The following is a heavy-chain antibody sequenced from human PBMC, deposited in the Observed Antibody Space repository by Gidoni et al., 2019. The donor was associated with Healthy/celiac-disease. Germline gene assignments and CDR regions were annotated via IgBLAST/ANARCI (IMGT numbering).Heavy chain of an antibody. V-gene: IGHV3-33*01. J-gene: IGHJ3*02. CDR3: ARDPGSLRFHDAFDI. Sequence: QVQLVESGGGVVQPGRSLRLSCAASGFTFSSYGMHWVRQAPGKGLEWVAVIRYDGSNKYYADSVKGRFTISRDNSKNTLYLQMNSLRAEDTAVYYCARDPGSLRFHDAFDIWGQGTMVTVSS. CDR2: IRYDGSNK. CDR1: GFTFSSYG. D-gene: IGHD3-3*01.